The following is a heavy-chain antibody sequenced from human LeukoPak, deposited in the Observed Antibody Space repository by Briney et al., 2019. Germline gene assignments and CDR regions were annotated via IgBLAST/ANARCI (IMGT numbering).Heavy chain of an antibody. J-gene: IGHJ4*02. CDR1: GFTFTDTY. V-gene: IGHV3-11*01. D-gene: IGHD6-6*01. Sequence: PGGSLRLSCAVSGFTFTDTYMTWIRQAPGKGLESLSYISPSGTDISYADSVKGRFTISRDNAKNSLYLQMNSLRAEDTALYHCARSIGTWRYYFDYWGQGTLVTVSS. CDR2: ISPSGTDI. CDR3: ARSIGTWRYYFDY.